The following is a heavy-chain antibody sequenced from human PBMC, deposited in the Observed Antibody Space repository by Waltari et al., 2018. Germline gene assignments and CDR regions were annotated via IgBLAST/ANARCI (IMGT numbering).Heavy chain of an antibody. V-gene: IGHV1-69*01. Sequence: QVQLVQSGAEVREPGSSVKVSCKAFGGSFSSYATTWVRQAPGQGLEWLGGIIPISGKEHYAQSRKDRVTITADESTSTAYMFLSSLTSEDTAVYYCARGAATVSRYLFDYWGQGTLVTVSS. CDR2: IIPISGKE. J-gene: IGHJ4*02. CDR3: ARGAATVSRYLFDY. CDR1: GGSFSSYA. D-gene: IGHD4-17*01.